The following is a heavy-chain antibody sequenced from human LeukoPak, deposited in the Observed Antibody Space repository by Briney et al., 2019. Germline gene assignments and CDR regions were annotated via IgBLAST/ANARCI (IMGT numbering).Heavy chain of an antibody. D-gene: IGHD1-26*01. CDR2: INHNGST. J-gene: IGHJ4*02. Sequence: SETLSLTCAVYGGSFSGYYWSWIRQPPGKGLEWIGEINHNGSTNYNPSLKSRVTISVDTSKNQFSLKLSSVTAADTAVYYCAGGALSGSYFEAFGYWGQGTLVTVSS. V-gene: IGHV4-34*01. CDR3: AGGALSGSYFEAFGY. CDR1: GGSFSGYY.